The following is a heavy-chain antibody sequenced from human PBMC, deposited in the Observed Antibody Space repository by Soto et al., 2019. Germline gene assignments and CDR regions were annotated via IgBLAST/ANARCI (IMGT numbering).Heavy chain of an antibody. CDR3: ARDRDSSGSLSGY. CDR2: ISGYSGNA. V-gene: IGHV1-18*01. J-gene: IGHJ4*02. CDR1: GYTFSIHG. D-gene: IGHD1-26*01. Sequence: QVQLVQSGAEVKEPGASVKVSCKASGYTFSIHGIIWVRQAPGQGLEWMGWISGYSGNANFAQKFQGRLTMTTDTATDTAYMELRSLRSDDTGVYYCARDRDSSGSLSGYWGQGTLVSVSS.